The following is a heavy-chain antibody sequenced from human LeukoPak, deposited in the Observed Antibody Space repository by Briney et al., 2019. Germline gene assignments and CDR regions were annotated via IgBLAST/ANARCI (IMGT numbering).Heavy chain of an antibody. J-gene: IGHJ4*02. V-gene: IGHV1-18*01. CDR1: GYTFSSHG. D-gene: IGHD6-19*01. Sequence: ASVKVSCKASGYTFSSHGLNWVRQAPGQGLEWMGRISGYSGSTNYAQKFQGRVTVTPDTSTNTVYMELGSLTSDDTAVYYCARDSDWQIDYWGQGTLVTVSS. CDR3: ARDSDWQIDY. CDR2: ISGYSGST.